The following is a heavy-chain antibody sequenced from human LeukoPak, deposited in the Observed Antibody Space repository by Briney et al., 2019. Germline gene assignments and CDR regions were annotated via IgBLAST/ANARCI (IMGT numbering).Heavy chain of an antibody. CDR2: INPNSGGT. J-gene: IGHJ4*02. CDR3: ARSTTRVGATTFYFDY. D-gene: IGHD1-26*01. CDR1: GYTFTGYY. V-gene: IGHV1-2*02. Sequence: ASVKVSCKASGYTFTGYYMHWVRQAPGQGLEWMGWINPNSGGTNYAQKFQGRVTMTRDTSISTAYMELRSLRSDDTAVYYCARSTTRVGATTFYFDYWGQGTLVTVSS.